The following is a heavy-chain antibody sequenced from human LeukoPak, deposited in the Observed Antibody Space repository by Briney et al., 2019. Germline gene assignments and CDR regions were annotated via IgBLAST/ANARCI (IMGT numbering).Heavy chain of an antibody. J-gene: IGHJ3*01. D-gene: IGHD1-1*01. CDR3: AKGDNFGRVADAFDS. CDR1: GFTFDKFA. V-gene: IGHV3-23*01. CDR2: ITSNADT. Sequence: PGGSLRLSCVASGFTFDKFAMSWVRQAHGQGLQLVSTITSNADTYYADSVKGRFSISSDNSRNTVSVQMHRLRADDTALYFCAKGDNFGRVADAFDSWGQGTMIIVSS.